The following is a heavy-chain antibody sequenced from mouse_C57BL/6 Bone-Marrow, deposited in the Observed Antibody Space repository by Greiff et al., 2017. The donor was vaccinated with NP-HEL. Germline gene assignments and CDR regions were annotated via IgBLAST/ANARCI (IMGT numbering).Heavy chain of an antibody. CDR2: IYPGGGYT. CDR1: GYTFTNYW. Sequence: QVQLKESGAELVRPGTSVKMSCKASGYTFTNYWIGWAKQRPGHGLEWIGDIYPGGGYTNYNEKFKGKATLTADKSSSTAYMQFSSLTSEDSAIYYCARSGDYGNFFDYWGQGTTRTVSS. CDR3: ARSGDYGNFFDY. V-gene: IGHV1-63*01. J-gene: IGHJ2*01. D-gene: IGHD2-1*01.